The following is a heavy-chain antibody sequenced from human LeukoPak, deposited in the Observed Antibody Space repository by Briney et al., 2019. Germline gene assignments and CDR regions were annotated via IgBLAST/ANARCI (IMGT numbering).Heavy chain of an antibody. CDR3: ARGPIPDY. V-gene: IGHV3-21*01. D-gene: IGHD2-2*02. J-gene: IGHJ4*02. Sequence: GGSLRLSCAASGFTFSSYSMSWVRQAPGKGLEWVSSISSTSSSIYYADSVKGRFTISRDNAKNSLYLQMNSLRAEDTVVYYCARGPIPDYWGQGTLVTVSS. CDR2: ISSTSSSI. CDR1: GFTFSSYS.